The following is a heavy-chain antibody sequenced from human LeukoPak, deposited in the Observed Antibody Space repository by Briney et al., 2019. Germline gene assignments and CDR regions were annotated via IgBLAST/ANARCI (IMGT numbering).Heavy chain of an antibody. Sequence: GASVKVSCKASGCTFTSYYIHWVRQAPGQGLEWMGIINPSGGSTTYAQKFQGRVNMTRDTSTSTVYMELSSLRSEDTAVYYCARESLYYFDYWGQGTLVAVSS. CDR3: ARESLYYFDY. J-gene: IGHJ4*02. CDR2: INPSGGST. CDR1: GCTFTSYY. V-gene: IGHV1-46*01.